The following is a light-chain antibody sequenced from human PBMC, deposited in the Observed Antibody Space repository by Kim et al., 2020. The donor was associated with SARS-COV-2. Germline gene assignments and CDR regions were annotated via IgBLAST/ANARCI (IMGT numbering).Light chain of an antibody. V-gene: IGLV6-57*03. CDR2: EDN. CDR3: QSYDNNYRAV. CDR1: SDKIGSAY. J-gene: IGLJ2*01. Sequence: TVPIACTRCSDKIGSAYVQWYQQRPGSAPTTVIYEDNQRPSGVPDRFSGSIDRSSNSASLTISGLKSEDEADYYCQSYDNNYRAVFGGGTQLTVL.